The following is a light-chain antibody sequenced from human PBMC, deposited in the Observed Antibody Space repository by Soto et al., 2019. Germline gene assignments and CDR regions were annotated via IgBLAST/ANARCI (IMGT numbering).Light chain of an antibody. CDR2: GAS. V-gene: IGKV4-1*01. CDR1: QRVLYSSNHKNF. CDR3: QQYYRTPLT. J-gene: IGKJ4*01. Sequence: VVTPHPDSLVVSLSGGAAINCKSSQRVLYSSNHKNFVAYYQQKPGQPPKLLNGGASTRESGVPDRFSGSGAGTDITLTSSILHEEYVAVYYCQQYYRTPLTFGGGTKVDNK.